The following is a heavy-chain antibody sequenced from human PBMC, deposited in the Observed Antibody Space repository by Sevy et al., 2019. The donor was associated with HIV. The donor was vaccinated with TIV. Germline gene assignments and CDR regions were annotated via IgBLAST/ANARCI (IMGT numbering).Heavy chain of an antibody. Sequence: GGSLRLSCTASGFTFSSYVMYWVRQAPGKGLEWVAAISYDGNNKDYADSVKGRFTISRDNSKNTLFLQMNSLRAEDTAVYYCASHYYDGTGYYYPLEYWGQGTLVTVSS. D-gene: IGHD3-22*01. CDR3: ASHYYDGTGYYYPLEY. J-gene: IGHJ4*02. CDR1: GFTFSSYV. CDR2: ISYDGNNK. V-gene: IGHV3-30*04.